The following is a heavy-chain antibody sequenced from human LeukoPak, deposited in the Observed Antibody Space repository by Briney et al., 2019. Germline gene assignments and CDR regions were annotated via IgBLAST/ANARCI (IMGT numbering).Heavy chain of an antibody. CDR1: GFTFSSYG. V-gene: IGHV3-30*18. J-gene: IGHJ4*02. CDR3: AKPYYYDRSGSGVNHFDY. Sequence: PGGSLRLSCAASGFTFSSYGIHWVRQAPGKGLEWVAVISYDGSRKYYADSVKGRFTISRDNSKNTLYLQMNSLRAEDTAVYYCAKPYYYDRSGSGVNHFDYWGQGTLVTVSS. D-gene: IGHD3-22*01. CDR2: ISYDGSRK.